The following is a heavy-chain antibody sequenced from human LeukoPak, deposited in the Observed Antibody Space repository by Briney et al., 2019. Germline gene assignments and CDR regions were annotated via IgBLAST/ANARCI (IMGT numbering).Heavy chain of an antibody. Sequence: PSGTLSLTCTVSGGSISSYYWSWLRQPPGKGLEWIGYIYYSGSTNYNPSLKSRVTISVDTSKNQFSLKLSSVTAADTAVYYCARHLLHDAFDIWGQGTMVTVSS. CDR3: ARHLLHDAFDI. J-gene: IGHJ3*02. V-gene: IGHV4-59*08. CDR1: GGSISSYY. CDR2: IYYSGST.